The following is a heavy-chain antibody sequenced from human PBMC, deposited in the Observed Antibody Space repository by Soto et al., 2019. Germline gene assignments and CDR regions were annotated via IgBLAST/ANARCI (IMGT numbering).Heavy chain of an antibody. D-gene: IGHD6-19*01. J-gene: IGHJ3*02. CDR2: LSRSGGKI. V-gene: IGHV3-11*01. CDR1: GFTFGDYE. Sequence: QVQLVESGGGLVQPGGSLRLSCAASGFTFGDYEMSWIRQAPGKGLEWVAFLSRSGGKIYYADAVRGRFSISRDNAKNSLYLEKTNLGVEDTAAYFYARSSGWYEADAFDIWGRGTIVTVSA. CDR3: ARSSGWYEADAFDI.